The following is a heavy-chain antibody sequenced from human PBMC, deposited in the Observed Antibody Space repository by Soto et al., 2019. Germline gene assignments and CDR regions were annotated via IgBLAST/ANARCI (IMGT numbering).Heavy chain of an antibody. V-gene: IGHV1-69*04. CDR2: IIPILGIA. CDR3: ARDIVVVVAATSQGSDAFDI. J-gene: IGHJ3*02. D-gene: IGHD2-15*01. Sequence: SVKVSCQASGGTFSRYTISWVRQAPGQGLEWMGRIIPILGIANYAQKFQGRVTITADKSTSTAYMELSSLRSEDTAVYYCARDIVVVVAATSQGSDAFDIWGQGTMVTVSS. CDR1: GGTFSRYT.